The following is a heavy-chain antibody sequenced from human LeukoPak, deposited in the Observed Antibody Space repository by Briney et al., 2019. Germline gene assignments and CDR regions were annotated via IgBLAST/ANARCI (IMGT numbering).Heavy chain of an antibody. CDR1: GFTFISYG. V-gene: IGHV3-33*06. D-gene: IGHD3-22*01. CDR2: IWYDGSNK. J-gene: IGHJ6*03. Sequence: PGRPLRVSCAASGFTFISYGMHWVRQARGKGLEWVAVIWYDGSNKYYADSVKGRFTISRDNSKNTLYLQMNSLRAEDTAVYYCAKEGREYYYDSSGYSNYYYMDVWGKGTTVTVSS. CDR3: AKEGREYYYDSSGYSNYYYMDV.